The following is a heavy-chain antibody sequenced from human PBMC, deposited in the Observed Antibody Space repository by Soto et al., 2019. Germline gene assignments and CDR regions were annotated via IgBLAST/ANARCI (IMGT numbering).Heavy chain of an antibody. CDR1: GFTFSSYF. V-gene: IGHV3-74*01. Sequence: EVQLVESGGGSVQPGGSLRLSCAASGFTFSSYFMYWVRQAPGKGLVWVSRIDNDGGITNYADSVKGRFTISRDNAKNTLYLQMNSLRAEDTAVYYCTRGYYGPDYWGQGTLVTVSS. CDR2: IDNDGGIT. D-gene: IGHD3-10*01. CDR3: TRGYYGPDY. J-gene: IGHJ4*02.